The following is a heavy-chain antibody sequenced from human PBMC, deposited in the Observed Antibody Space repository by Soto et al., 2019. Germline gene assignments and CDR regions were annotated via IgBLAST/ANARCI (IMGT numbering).Heavy chain of an antibody. CDR3: ARALGYSGYAGMDV. CDR2: ISPDNGNT. V-gene: IGHV1-18*01. D-gene: IGHD5-12*01. CDR1: GYTFTIYG. J-gene: IGHJ6*02. Sequence: QVQLVQSGGEVKKPGASVKVSCKASGYTFTIYGINWVRQAPGQGLEWMGWISPDNGNTNYAQKLQGRVTMTTDTSTSTAYMELSSLRSYDTAVYYCARALGYSGYAGMDVWGQGTTVTVSS.